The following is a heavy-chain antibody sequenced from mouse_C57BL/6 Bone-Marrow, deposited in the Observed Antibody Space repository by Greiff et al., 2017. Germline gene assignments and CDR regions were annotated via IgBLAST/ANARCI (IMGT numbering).Heavy chain of an antibody. V-gene: IGHV5-9*01. Sequence: EVQGVESGGGLVKPGGSLKLPCAVSGFTFSSYTMSWVRQTPEKRLQWVAAISGGGGNTYYPDSVQGRFTIYRDNDKNFLYLQMGSLRSEDTALYYCSRQVTTVLATKYFDVWGTGTTVTVSS. D-gene: IGHD1-1*01. J-gene: IGHJ1*03. CDR1: GFTFSSYT. CDR3: SRQVTTVLATKYFDV. CDR2: ISGGGGNT.